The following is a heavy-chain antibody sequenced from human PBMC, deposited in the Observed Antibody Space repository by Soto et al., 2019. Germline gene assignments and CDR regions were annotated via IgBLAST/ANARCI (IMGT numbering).Heavy chain of an antibody. Sequence: VQLVESGGGVVQPGRSLRLSCAASGFTFSDYAMHWVRQAPGKGLEWVAVVSHDGRNTHYADSVKGRFTISRDSSKNTVALEMTSLRAEDKAVYYCAKGGRQWLVTSDFNYWGQGALVTVSS. V-gene: IGHV3-30*18. D-gene: IGHD6-19*01. CDR1: GFTFSDYA. CDR3: AKGGRQWLVTSDFNY. CDR2: VSHDGRNT. J-gene: IGHJ4*02.